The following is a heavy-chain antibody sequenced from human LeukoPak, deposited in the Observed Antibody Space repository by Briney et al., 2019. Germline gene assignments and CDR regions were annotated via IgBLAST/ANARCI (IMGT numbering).Heavy chain of an antibody. Sequence: SVKVSCKASGGTFSSDGITWVRQAPGQGLEWMGGIIPSFRKPDYAKKFQGRVTLTADESTSTAYMGLSSLRSEDTAVYYCAREGLFTMVRRGTLDNWGQGTLVTVSS. CDR3: AREGLFTMVRRGTLDN. CDR1: GGTFSSDG. J-gene: IGHJ4*02. CDR2: IIPSFRKP. D-gene: IGHD3-10*01. V-gene: IGHV1-69*13.